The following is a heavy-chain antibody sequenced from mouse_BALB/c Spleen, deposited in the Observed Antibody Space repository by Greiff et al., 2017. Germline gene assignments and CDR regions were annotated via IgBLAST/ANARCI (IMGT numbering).Heavy chain of an antibody. CDR1: GYSITSGYY. J-gene: IGHJ4*01. Sequence: VQLKQSGPGLVKPSQSLSLTCSVTGYSITSGYYWNWIRQFPGNKLEWMGYISYDGSNNYNPSLKNRISITRDTSKNQFFLKLNSVTTEDTATYYCARGPAYYRYDGGAMDYWGQGTSVTVSS. V-gene: IGHV3-6*02. CDR3: ARGPAYYRYDGGAMDY. D-gene: IGHD2-14*01. CDR2: ISYDGSN.